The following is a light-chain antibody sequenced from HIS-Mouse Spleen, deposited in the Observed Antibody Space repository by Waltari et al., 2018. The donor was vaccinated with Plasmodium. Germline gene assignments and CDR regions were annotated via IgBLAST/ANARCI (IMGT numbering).Light chain of an antibody. CDR1: QRCLYSSNNKNY. Sequence: DIVMTQSPDSLAVSLGERATIHCKSSQRCLYSSNNKNYLAWYQQKPGQPPKLLIYWASTRESGVPDRFSGSGSGTDFTLTISSLQAEDVAVYYCQQYYSTPLTFGGGTKVEIK. J-gene: IGKJ4*01. CDR3: QQYYSTPLT. CDR2: WAS. V-gene: IGKV4-1*01.